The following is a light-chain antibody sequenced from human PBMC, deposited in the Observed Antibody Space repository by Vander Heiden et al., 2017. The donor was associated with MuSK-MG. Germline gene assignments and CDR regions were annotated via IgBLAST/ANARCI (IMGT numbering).Light chain of an antibody. V-gene: IGKV1-39*01. J-gene: IGKJ1*01. CDR2: AAS. CDR1: QTINNY. Sequence: DIQMTQSPSSLSASVGDRVTITCRASQTINNYLNWYQQKPGKAPKLLIYAASTLQSGVASRFSGSGSGTDFTLTISRLQPEDLATYHCQQSDSSPWTFGQGTKVEIK. CDR3: QQSDSSPWT.